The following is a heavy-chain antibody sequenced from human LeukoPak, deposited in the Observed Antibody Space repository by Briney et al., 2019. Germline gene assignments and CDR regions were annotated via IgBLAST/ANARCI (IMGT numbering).Heavy chain of an antibody. CDR1: GYTFTSYG. CDR2: IIPIFGTA. Sequence: ASVKVSCKASGYTFTSYGISWVRQAPGQGLEWMGGIIPIFGTANYAQKFQGRVTITADESTSTAYMELSSLRSEDTAVYYCARDIVVVVAPTYYYYYGMDVWSQGTTVTVSS. D-gene: IGHD2-15*01. V-gene: IGHV1-69*13. J-gene: IGHJ6*02. CDR3: ARDIVVVVAPTYYYYYGMDV.